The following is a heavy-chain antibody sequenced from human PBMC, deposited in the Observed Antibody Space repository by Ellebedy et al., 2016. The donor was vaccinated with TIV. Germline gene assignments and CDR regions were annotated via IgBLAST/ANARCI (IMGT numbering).Heavy chain of an antibody. D-gene: IGHD2/OR15-2a*01. CDR3: ARGFYRRPYYFYYGLDV. CDR2: INHSETT. Sequence: MPSETLSLTCGVYGGSLSGYYWNWIRQPPGKGLEWIGEINHSETTNYNPSLKSRVTISVDTSKNQVSLNLSSVTAADTAVYYCARGFYRRPYYFYYGLDVWGQGATVTVSS. V-gene: IGHV4-34*01. CDR1: GGSLSGYY. J-gene: IGHJ6*02.